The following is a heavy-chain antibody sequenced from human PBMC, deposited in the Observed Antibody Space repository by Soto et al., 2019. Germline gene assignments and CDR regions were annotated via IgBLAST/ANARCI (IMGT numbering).Heavy chain of an antibody. Sequence: ASVKVSCKTSGYTFTDYDINWVRQATGQGLEWIGWMNPNSGETGYAQKFQGRVTMTRSASLSTSYLELSSLRSEDTAVYYCARVAVAARPRWYNWFDPWGQGTLVTVSS. D-gene: IGHD2-15*01. V-gene: IGHV1-8*01. J-gene: IGHJ5*02. CDR1: GYTFTDYD. CDR3: ARVAVAARPRWYNWFDP. CDR2: MNPNSGET.